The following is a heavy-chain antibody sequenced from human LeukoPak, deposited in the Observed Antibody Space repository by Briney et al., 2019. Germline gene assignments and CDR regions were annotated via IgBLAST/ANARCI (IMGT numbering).Heavy chain of an antibody. V-gene: IGHV6-1*01. CDR1: GDSVSSNSAS. D-gene: IGHD3-22*01. CDR3: ARGRYYDYTGFFDY. J-gene: IGHJ4*02. Sequence: SQTLSLTCAISGDSVSSNSASWNWFRQSPSRGLEWLGRTFYTSKWNNDYAVSVKSRITINPDTSKNHFSLQLNSVTPEDTAVYYCARGRYYDYTGFFDYWGQGTLVTVSS. CDR2: TFYTSKWNN.